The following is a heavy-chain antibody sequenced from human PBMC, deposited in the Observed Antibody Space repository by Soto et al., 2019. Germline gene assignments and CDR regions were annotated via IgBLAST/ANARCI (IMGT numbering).Heavy chain of an antibody. J-gene: IGHJ4*02. Sequence: QVQLVQSGAEVKKPGSSVKVSCKASGGTFSSYAISWVRQAPGQGLEWMGGIIPIFGTANYAQKFQGRVTITADKSTSTAYMELSSLRSEDSAVYYCARGVRYYDSSGYSVDYWGQGTLVTVSS. V-gene: IGHV1-69*06. D-gene: IGHD3-22*01. CDR1: GGTFSSYA. CDR2: IIPIFGTA. CDR3: ARGVRYYDSSGYSVDY.